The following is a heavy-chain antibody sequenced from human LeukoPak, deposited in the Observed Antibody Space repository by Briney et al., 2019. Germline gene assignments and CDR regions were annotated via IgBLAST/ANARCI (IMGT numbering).Heavy chain of an antibody. CDR3: ARGVYIAAAQYGY. D-gene: IGHD6-13*01. V-gene: IGHV4-59*01. CDR1: GGSISSYY. Sequence: PSKTLSLTYTVSGGSISSYYWSWIRQPPGRGLEWIGYIYYSGTTNYNPSLKSRVTISVDTSKNQFSLKLSSVTAADTAVCYCARGVYIAAAQYGYWGQGTLVTVSS. J-gene: IGHJ4*02. CDR2: IYYSGTT.